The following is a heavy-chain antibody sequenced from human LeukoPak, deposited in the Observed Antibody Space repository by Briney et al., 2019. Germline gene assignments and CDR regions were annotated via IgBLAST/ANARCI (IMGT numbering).Heavy chain of an antibody. CDR3: ATGKVDVLLDFPRDAFDI. CDR2: ISAYSGNT. V-gene: IGHV1-18*01. D-gene: IGHD3-10*01. Sequence: ASVKVSCKASGYTFTSYGISWVRQAPGQGLEWMGWISAYSGNTNYAQKLQGRVTMTTDTSTSTAYMELRSLRSDDTAVYYCATGKVDVLLDFPRDAFDIWGQGTMVTVSS. CDR1: GYTFTSYG. J-gene: IGHJ3*02.